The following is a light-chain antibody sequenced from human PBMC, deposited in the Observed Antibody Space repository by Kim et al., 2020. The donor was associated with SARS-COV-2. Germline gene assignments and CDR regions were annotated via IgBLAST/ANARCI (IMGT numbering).Light chain of an antibody. Sequence: LSLSPGETAALSCRASQSVCTYLAWYQQKPGQAPRLLIYDVSNRATDIPARFSGSGSGTDFTLTISSLEAEDFAVYYCQQRSNWPTFGQGTKLEIK. CDR2: DVS. V-gene: IGKV3-11*01. CDR1: QSVCTY. CDR3: QQRSNWPT. J-gene: IGKJ2*01.